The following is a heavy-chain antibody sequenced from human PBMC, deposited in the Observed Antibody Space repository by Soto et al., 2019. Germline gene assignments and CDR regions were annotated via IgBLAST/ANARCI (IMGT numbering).Heavy chain of an antibody. CDR1: GGSISSYY. Sequence: PSETLSLTCTVSGGSISSYYWSWIRQPAGKGLEWIGRIYTSGSTNYNPSLKSRVTMSVDTSKNQFSLKLSSVTAADTAVYYCARDFSPLMGSGGSVGYYGMDVWGQGTTVTVS. D-gene: IGHD2-15*01. CDR3: ARDFSPLMGSGGSVGYYGMDV. CDR2: IYTSGST. V-gene: IGHV4-4*07. J-gene: IGHJ6*02.